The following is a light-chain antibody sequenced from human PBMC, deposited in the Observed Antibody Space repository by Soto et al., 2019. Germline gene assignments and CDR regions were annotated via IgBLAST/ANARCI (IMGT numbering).Light chain of an antibody. CDR1: QTVRTS. CDR2: DAS. CDR3: QQRSNSTGT. J-gene: IGKJ1*01. Sequence: EIVLTQSPSTLSLSPGERATRSCRASQTVRTSLAWYQQKPGQAPRVVIYDASNRATGIPARLSGSGSGTDLTITISSIENEDFAVYLCQQRSNSTGTFGQGTKVDIK. V-gene: IGKV3-11*01.